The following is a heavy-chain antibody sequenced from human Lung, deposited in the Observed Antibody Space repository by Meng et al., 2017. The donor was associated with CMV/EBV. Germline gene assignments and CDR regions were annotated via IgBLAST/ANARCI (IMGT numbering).Heavy chain of an antibody. V-gene: IGHV3-21*01. CDR1: GFTFSSYS. CDR2: ISSSGTYI. J-gene: IGHJ3*02. CDR3: ALMAYSSSSGAFDI. D-gene: IGHD6-6*01. Sequence: GGSLRLXCAASGFTFSSYSMNWVRQAPGKGLEWVSSISSSGTYIYYADSVKGRFTISRDNAQNSLYLQMNSLRAEDTAVYYCALMAYSSSSGAFDIWGRGTMVTVSS.